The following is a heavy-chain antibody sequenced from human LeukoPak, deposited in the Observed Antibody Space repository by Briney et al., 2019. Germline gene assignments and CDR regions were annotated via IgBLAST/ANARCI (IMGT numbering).Heavy chain of an antibody. Sequence: GGSLRLSCAASGFTFSSYWMNWVRQAPGKGLVWVSRVASDGSSTTYADSVKGRFSISRDNAKNTLYLQMNSLRVEDTAVYYCARGRPHGNDYWGQGTLVTVSS. CDR2: VASDGSST. D-gene: IGHD4-23*01. V-gene: IGHV3-74*01. CDR1: GFTFSSYW. CDR3: ARGRPHGNDY. J-gene: IGHJ4*02.